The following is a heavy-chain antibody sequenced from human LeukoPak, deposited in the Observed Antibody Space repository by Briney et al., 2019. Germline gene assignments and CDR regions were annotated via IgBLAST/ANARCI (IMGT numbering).Heavy chain of an antibody. CDR2: IYTSGST. CDR3: ARAVVDYREYYFDY. D-gene: IGHD4-11*01. CDR1: GGSISSYY. V-gene: IGHV4-4*07. Sequence: PSETLSLTCTVSGGSISSYYWSWIRQPPGKGLEWIGRIYTSGSTNYNPSLKRRVTMSVDTSKNQFSLKLSSVTAADTAVYYCARAVVDYREYYFDYWGQGTLVTVSS. J-gene: IGHJ4*02.